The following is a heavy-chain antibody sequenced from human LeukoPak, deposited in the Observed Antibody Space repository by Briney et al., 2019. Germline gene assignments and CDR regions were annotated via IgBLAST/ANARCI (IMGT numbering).Heavy chain of an antibody. D-gene: IGHD2-2*01. CDR1: GGSISSYY. Sequence: SETLSLTCTVSGGSISSYYWSWIRQPAGKGLEWIGRIYTSGSTNYNPSLKSRVTMSVDTSKNQFSLKLSSVTAADTAVYYCARDRLATDIVVVPAAIPSYFDLWGRGTLVTVSS. CDR3: ARDRLATDIVVVPAAIPSYFDL. J-gene: IGHJ2*01. V-gene: IGHV4-4*07. CDR2: IYTSGST.